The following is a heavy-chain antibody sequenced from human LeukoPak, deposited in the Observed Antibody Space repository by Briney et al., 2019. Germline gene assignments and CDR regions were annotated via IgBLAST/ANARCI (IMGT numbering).Heavy chain of an antibody. Sequence: SQTLSLTCTVSGGSISGGSYYWSWIRQPPGTGLEWIGYIYYSGSTKYSLSLKSRVTISVDTSKNQLSLKLSSVTAADTAVYYCARGEYGLFDYWGQGTLVTVSS. CDR2: IYYSGST. D-gene: IGHD2/OR15-2a*01. J-gene: IGHJ4*02. CDR3: ARGEYGLFDY. V-gene: IGHV4-61*01. CDR1: GGSISGGSYY.